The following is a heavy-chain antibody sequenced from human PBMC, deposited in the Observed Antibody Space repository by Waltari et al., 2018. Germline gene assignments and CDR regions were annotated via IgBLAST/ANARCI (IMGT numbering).Heavy chain of an antibody. Sequence: EVQVMESGGGLVKPGGSLRLSCVASGFNFSSYSMNWVRQAPGKGLEWFSSISASSRYINYAESVKGRFTIAKDNAKNSVYLQMNNLRAEDTAVYYCSRGTGAKNWGQGTLVAVSS. D-gene: IGHD1-7*01. J-gene: IGHJ4*02. CDR3: SRGTGAKN. CDR1: GFNFSSYS. V-gene: IGHV3-21*02. CDR2: ISASSRYI.